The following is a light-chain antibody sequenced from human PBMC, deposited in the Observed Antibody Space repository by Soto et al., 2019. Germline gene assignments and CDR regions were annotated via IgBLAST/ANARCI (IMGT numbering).Light chain of an antibody. CDR2: AAY. Sequence: DIQMTQSPSSLSASVGDRVTITCRASQGMRDALGWYQQKPGKAPKRLIYAAYSLQSGVPSRFSGSGSETEFTLTISSLQPEDFATYYCLQHNSYPQNFGQGNKVEIK. V-gene: IGKV1-17*01. CDR3: LQHNSYPQN. J-gene: IGKJ1*01. CDR1: QGMRDA.